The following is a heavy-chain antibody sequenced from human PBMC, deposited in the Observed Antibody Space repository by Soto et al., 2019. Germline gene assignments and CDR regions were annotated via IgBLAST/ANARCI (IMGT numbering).Heavy chain of an antibody. CDR1: GGPISSYY. Sequence: SETLSLTCTVSGGPISSYYWSWIRQPPGKGLEWIGYIYYSGSTNYNPSLKSRVTISVDTSKNQFSLKLSSVTAADTAVYYCARYGSGSYYPTTFDYWGQVTLVTVS. D-gene: IGHD3-10*01. V-gene: IGHV4-59*12. CDR2: IYYSGST. CDR3: ARYGSGSYYPTTFDY. J-gene: IGHJ4*02.